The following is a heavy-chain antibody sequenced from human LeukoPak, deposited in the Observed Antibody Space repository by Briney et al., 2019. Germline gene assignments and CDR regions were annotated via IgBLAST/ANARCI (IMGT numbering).Heavy chain of an antibody. CDR2: IIPIFGTA. Sequence: SVKVSCQASGGTLSSYAISWVRQARGQGLEWMGRIIPIFGTANYAQKFQGRVTITTDESTSTAYMELSSLRSEDTAVYYCARVAVADSATDYWGQGTLVTVSS. J-gene: IGHJ4*02. V-gene: IGHV1-69*05. CDR3: ARVAVADSATDY. D-gene: IGHD6-19*01. CDR1: GGTLSSYA.